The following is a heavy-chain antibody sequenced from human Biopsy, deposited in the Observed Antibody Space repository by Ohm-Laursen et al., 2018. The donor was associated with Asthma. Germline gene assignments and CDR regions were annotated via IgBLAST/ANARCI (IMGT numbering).Heavy chain of an antibody. V-gene: IGHV3-30*18. CDR3: AKRRGYSDLTDFNH. D-gene: IGHD3-3*01. CDR2: VSYDGGVV. J-gene: IGHJ4*02. CDR1: GFVFRSHA. Sequence: SLRLSCAASGFVFRSHAMHWVRQAPGKGLEWVAVVSYDGGVVHYADSMKGRFTISRDNAKSTLYLQMNRLRTDDTAVYFCAKRRGYSDLTDFNHWGQGTLVTVSS.